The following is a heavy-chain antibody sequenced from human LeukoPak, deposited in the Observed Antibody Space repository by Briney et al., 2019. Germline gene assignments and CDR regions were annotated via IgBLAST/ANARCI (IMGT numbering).Heavy chain of an antibody. V-gene: IGHV4-39*01. D-gene: IGHD3-10*01. CDR1: GGSISSGSYY. Sequence: PSQTLSLTCTVSGGSISSGSYYWSWIRQPPGKGLEWIGEINHSGSTNYNPSLKSRVTISVDTSKNQFSLKLSSVTAADTAVYYCARHQRPLYYYGSGAYFDYWGQGTLVTVSS. CDR2: INHSGST. CDR3: ARHQRPLYYYGSGAYFDY. J-gene: IGHJ4*02.